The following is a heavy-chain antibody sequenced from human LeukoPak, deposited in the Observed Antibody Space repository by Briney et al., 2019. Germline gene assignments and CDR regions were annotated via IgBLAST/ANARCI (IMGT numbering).Heavy chain of an antibody. CDR2: ISAYNGDT. V-gene: IGHV1-18*01. CDR1: GYTFTSYG. D-gene: IGHD6-19*01. CDR3: ARGLQENLAWLQAFSTFDI. Sequence: ASVKVSCKASGYTFTSYGISWVRQAPGQGLEWMGWISAYNGDTNYAQKLQGRVTMTTDTSTSTAYMELRSLRSDDTAVYYCARGLQENLAWLQAFSTFDIWGQGTMVTVSS. J-gene: IGHJ3*02.